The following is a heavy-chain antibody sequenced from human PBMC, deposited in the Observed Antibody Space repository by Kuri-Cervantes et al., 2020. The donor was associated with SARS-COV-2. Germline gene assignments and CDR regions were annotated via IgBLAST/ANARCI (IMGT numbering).Heavy chain of an antibody. V-gene: IGHV3-11*04. J-gene: IGHJ4*02. D-gene: IGHD5-12*01. CDR1: GFTFSDYY. CDR2: ISSSGSTI. CDR3: ARETTRGGYDY. Sequence: SLKISCAASGFTFSDYYMSWIRQAPGKGLEWVSSISSSGSTIYYADSVKGRFTISRDNAKNSLYLQMNSLRAEDTAVYYCARETTRGGYDYWGQGTLVTVSS.